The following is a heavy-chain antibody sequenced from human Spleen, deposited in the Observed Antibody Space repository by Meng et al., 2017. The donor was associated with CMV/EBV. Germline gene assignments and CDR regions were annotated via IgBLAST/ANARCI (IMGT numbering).Heavy chain of an antibody. J-gene: IGHJ5*02. CDR2: SNAGNGNT. D-gene: IGHD2-2*02. V-gene: IGHV1-3*02. Sequence: ASVKVSCKASGYTFTSYAMHWVRQAPGQRLEWMGWSNAGNGNTKYSQEFQGRVTITRDTSASTAYMELSRLRSDDTAVYYCARDYGYCSSTSCYNNWFDPWGQGTLVTVSS. CDR3: ARDYGYCSSTSCYNNWFDP. CDR1: GYTFTSYA.